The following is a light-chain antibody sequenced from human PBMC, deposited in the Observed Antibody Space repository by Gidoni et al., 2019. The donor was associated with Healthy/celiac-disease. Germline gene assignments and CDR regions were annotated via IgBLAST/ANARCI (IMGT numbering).Light chain of an antibody. CDR3: QQYNNWPRT. V-gene: IGKV3-15*01. Sequence: ERVMTQSPATLSESPGERATLACRASQSVSSNLAWYQQKPGQAPRLLIYGASTRATGIPARFSGSGSGTEFTLTISSLQSEDFAVYYCQQYNNWPRTFGQGTKVEIK. CDR1: QSVSSN. J-gene: IGKJ1*01. CDR2: GAS.